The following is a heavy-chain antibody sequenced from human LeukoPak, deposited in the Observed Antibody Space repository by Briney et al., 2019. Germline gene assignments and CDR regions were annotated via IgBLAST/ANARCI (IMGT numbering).Heavy chain of an antibody. V-gene: IGHV4-61*02. CDR3: ARVQEDYFDY. CDR1: GGSISSGNYY. Sequence: PSQTLSLTCTVSGGSISSGNYYWSWIRQPAGKGLEWIGRIYTSGSTHYNPSLKSRVTISVDTSKNQFSLKLSSVTAADTAVYYCARVQEDYFDYWGQGTLVTVSS. J-gene: IGHJ4*02. CDR2: IYTSGST.